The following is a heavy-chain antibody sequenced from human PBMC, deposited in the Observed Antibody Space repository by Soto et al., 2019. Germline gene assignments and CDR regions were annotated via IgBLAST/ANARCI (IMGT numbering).Heavy chain of an antibody. CDR1: GFIVSRNY. Sequence: PGGSLRHSCAASGFIVSRNYMSWIRQAPGKGLDWVSVIYSGGSTYYADSVKGRFTISRDNSKNTLYLQMNSLRAEDTAVYYCARVRPYDYVWGSYRPFDYWGQGTLVTVSS. CDR3: ARVRPYDYVWGSYRPFDY. J-gene: IGHJ4*02. V-gene: IGHV3-66*01. CDR2: IYSGGST. D-gene: IGHD3-16*02.